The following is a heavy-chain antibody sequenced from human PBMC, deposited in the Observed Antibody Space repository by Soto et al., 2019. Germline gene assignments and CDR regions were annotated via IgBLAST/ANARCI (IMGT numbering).Heavy chain of an antibody. J-gene: IGHJ4*02. Sequence: SQTLSLTCAISGDSVSSNTAAWNWIRSSPSTGLEWLGRTYYRSNWRHDYAVSVKSRITVKPDTSKNHFSLQLNPVTPDDTAVYYCARGVAGSGYDFWGQGTLVAVSS. CDR3: ARGVAGSGYDF. D-gene: IGHD6-19*01. CDR1: GDSVSSNTAA. CDR2: TYYRSNWRH. V-gene: IGHV6-1*01.